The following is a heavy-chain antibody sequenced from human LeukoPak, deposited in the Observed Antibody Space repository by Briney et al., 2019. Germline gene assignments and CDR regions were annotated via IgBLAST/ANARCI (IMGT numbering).Heavy chain of an antibody. CDR1: GGSISSYY. Sequence: SETLSLTCTVSGGSISSYYWSWIRQPPEKGLEWIGYIYYSGSTNYNPSLKSRVTISVDTSKNQFSLKLSSVTAADTAVYYCARWEGCSSTSCYMNAFDIWGQGTMVTVSS. D-gene: IGHD2-2*02. CDR3: ARWEGCSSTSCYMNAFDI. CDR2: IYYSGST. J-gene: IGHJ3*02. V-gene: IGHV4-59*08.